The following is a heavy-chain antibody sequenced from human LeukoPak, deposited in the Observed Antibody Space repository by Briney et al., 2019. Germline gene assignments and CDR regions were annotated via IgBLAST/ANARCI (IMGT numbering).Heavy chain of an antibody. CDR2: IYYSGST. V-gene: IGHV4-59*01. CDR3: ARAGYYDSSGYYQALPYYYYGMDV. D-gene: IGHD3-22*01. J-gene: IGHJ6*02. Sequence: SETLSLTCTVSGASISGYYWSWIRQPPGKGLEWIGYIYYSGSTNYNPSLKSRVTISVDTSKNQFSLKLSSVTAADTAVYYCARAGYYDSSGYYQALPYYYYGMDVWGQGTTVTVSS. CDR1: GASISGYY.